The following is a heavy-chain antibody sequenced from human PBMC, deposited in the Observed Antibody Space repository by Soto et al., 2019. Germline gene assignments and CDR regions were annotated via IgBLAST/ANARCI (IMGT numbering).Heavy chain of an antibody. CDR1: GYTFTSYG. J-gene: IGHJ6*02. D-gene: IGHD6-13*01. CDR2: INAGNGNT. V-gene: IGHV1-3*01. CDR3: ASSYSSNWGCYYYGMDV. Sequence: ASVKVSCKASGYTFTSYGVHWVRQAPGQRLEWMGWINAGNGNTKYSQKFQGRVTITRDTSASTAYMELSSLRSEDTAVYYCASSYSSNWGCYYYGMDVWGQGTTVTVSS.